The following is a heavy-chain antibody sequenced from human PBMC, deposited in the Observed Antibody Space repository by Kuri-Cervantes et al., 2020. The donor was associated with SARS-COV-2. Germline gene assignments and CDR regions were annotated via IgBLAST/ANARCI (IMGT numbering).Heavy chain of an antibody. CDR2: INPSGGST. CDR3: SRYAVTSYGPDYYYEMDV. J-gene: IGHJ6*04. V-gene: IGHV1-46*03. CDR1: GYTFTSYY. D-gene: IGHD1-14*01. Sequence: ASVKVSCKASGYTFTSYYMHWVRPAPGQGLEWMGIINPSGGSTSYAQKFQGRVTMTRDTSTSTVYMELSRLRSNDTAVYYCSRYAVTSYGPDYYYEMDVWGKGTTVTVSS.